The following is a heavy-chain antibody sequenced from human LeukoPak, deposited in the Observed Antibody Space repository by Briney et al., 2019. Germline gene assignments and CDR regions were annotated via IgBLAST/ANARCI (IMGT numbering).Heavy chain of an antibody. J-gene: IGHJ4*02. CDR1: GFTFSSYW. CDR3: ARKNRAQGFHY. CDR2: INQDGSAK. D-gene: IGHD1-14*01. Sequence: GGSPRLSCAASGFTFSSYWMSWVRHAPRKGLEWVANINQDGSAKYYVDPVKGRFTISRDNAKNSVYLQMNSLRAEDTAVYYCARKNRAQGFHYWGQGTLVSVSS. V-gene: IGHV3-7*01.